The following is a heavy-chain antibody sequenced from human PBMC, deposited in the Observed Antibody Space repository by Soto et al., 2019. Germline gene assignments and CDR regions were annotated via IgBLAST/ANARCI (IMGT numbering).Heavy chain of an antibody. CDR1: GGSISSGGYY. CDR2: IYYSGST. CDR3: ARDLQGDYYGSGSYYGAFDI. Sequence: SETLSLTCTVSGGSISSGGYYWSWIRQHPRKGLEWIGYIYYSGSTYYNPSLKSRVTISVDTSKNQFSLKLSSVTAADTAVYYCARDLQGDYYGSGSYYGAFDIWGQGIMVTVSS. J-gene: IGHJ3*02. V-gene: IGHV4-31*03. D-gene: IGHD3-10*01.